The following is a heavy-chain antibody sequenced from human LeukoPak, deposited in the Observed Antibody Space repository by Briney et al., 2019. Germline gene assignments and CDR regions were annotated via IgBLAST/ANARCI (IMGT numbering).Heavy chain of an antibody. Sequence: GGSLRLSCAASGFTFSSYWMSWVRQAPGKGLEWVANIKQDGSEKYYVDSVKGRFTISRDNAKNSLYLQMNSLRAEDTAVYYCARPRGQGEDIVVVPAAVPIAFDIWGQGTMVTVSS. D-gene: IGHD2-2*01. J-gene: IGHJ3*02. CDR2: IKQDGSEK. CDR1: GFTFSSYW. V-gene: IGHV3-7*01. CDR3: ARPRGQGEDIVVVPAAVPIAFDI.